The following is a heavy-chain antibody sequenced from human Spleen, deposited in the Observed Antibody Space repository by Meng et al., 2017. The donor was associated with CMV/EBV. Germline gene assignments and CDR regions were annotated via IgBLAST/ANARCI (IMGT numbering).Heavy chain of an antibody. CDR2: IHHSGSA. V-gene: IGHV4-30-4*08. D-gene: IGHD2-21*01. J-gene: IGHJ4*02. CDR1: GGSISSGTYY. CDR3: ASFDHIPRRNYFDY. Sequence: QVQLQESGPGLVKPSPTLSLTCTVSGGSISSGTYYWGWIRQLPGKGLEWIGYIHHSGSAYYNPSLKSRVSISVDTSKNQFSLNLNSMTAADTAVYYCASFDHIPRRNYFDYWGQGTLVTVSS.